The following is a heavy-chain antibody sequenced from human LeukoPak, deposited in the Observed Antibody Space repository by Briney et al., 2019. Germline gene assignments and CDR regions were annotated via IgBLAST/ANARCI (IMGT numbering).Heavy chain of an antibody. J-gene: IGHJ4*02. CDR1: GFIFSSYA. V-gene: IGHV3-23*01. Sequence: GGSLRLFCAASGFIFSSYAMSWVRQAPGKGLGWVSAVSGSGGSTYYADSVKGRFTISRDNSKNTLYLQMSSLRADDTAVYYCAKHYDILTGSYFDYWGQGTLVTVSS. D-gene: IGHD3-9*01. CDR3: AKHYDILTGSYFDY. CDR2: VSGSGGST.